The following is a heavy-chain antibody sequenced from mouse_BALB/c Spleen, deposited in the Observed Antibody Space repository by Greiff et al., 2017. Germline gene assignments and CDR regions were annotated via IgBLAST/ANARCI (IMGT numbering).Heavy chain of an antibody. CDR1: GYTFTSYW. D-gene: IGHD1-1*02. V-gene: IGHV1S127*01. CDR2: IDPSDSYT. J-gene: IGHJ4*01. Sequence: VQLQQSGAELVKPGASVKMSCKASGYTFTSYWMHWVKQRPGQGLEWIGTIDPSDSYTSYNQKFKGKATLTVDTSSSTAYMQLSSLTSEDSAVYYCTRSRGYGAMDYWGQGTSVTVSS. CDR3: TRSRGYGAMDY.